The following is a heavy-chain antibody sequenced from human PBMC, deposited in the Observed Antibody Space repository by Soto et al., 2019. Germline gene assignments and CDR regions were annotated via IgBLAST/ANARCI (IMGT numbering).Heavy chain of an antibody. D-gene: IGHD2-15*01. J-gene: IGHJ2*01. CDR1: GYTVNDYG. V-gene: IGHV1-18*01. CDR2: IGPYEGVT. Sequence: QVQLVQSGAEVKKPGASVRVSFKASGYTVNDYGISWVRQAPGQGLEWMGWIGPYEGVTNHAQTFQGRVTMTVDTSTTTADMELRSLRSGDTALYYCARCYCSVGSCYTCWHFDLWGPGTLVTVTA. CDR3: ARCYCSVGSCYTCWHFDL.